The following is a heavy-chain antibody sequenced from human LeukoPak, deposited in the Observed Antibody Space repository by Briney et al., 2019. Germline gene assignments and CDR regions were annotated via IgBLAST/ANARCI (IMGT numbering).Heavy chain of an antibody. CDR2: ISYDGRNL. Sequence: GGALRLSCAAYGFTLNPYSMHWVRQAPGKRLDWVARISYDGRNLDYADSVKGRFNISRDDSKNTVFLQMSSLRAEDTAVYYCARDLSYDSNGFYYYYYMDVCGKGTTVTVFS. D-gene: IGHD3-22*01. CDR3: ARDLSYDSNGFYYYYYMDV. J-gene: IGHJ6*03. CDR1: GFTLNPYS. V-gene: IGHV3-30*04.